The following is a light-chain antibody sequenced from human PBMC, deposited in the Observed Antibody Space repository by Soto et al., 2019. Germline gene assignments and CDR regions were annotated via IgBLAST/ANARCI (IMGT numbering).Light chain of an antibody. J-gene: IGKJ1*01. CDR2: WTS. CDR3: QQYYSTPPA. CDR1: QSVLYSFNNKNY. Sequence: DIVMTQSPDFLAVSLGERATINCKSSQSVLYSFNNKNYLAWYQQKPGQPPNLLIYWTSTRESGVPDRFSGSGSGKDFTLTISSLQAEDGAVYYCQQYYSTPPAFGQGTKVEIK. V-gene: IGKV4-1*01.